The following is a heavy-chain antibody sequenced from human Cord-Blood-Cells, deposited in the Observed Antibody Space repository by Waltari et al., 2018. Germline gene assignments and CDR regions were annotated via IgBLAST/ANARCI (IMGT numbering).Heavy chain of an antibody. J-gene: IGHJ1*01. D-gene: IGHD6-13*01. V-gene: IGHV3-48*03. CDR2: ISSIGSTI. CDR1: CFTFSSYV. Sequence: EGQPVESGGGLVHPGGSLRPCCAHSCFTFSSYVMNWVRHAPGKGLEWVSYISSIGSTIYYADSVKGRFTISRDNAKNSLYLQMNSLRAEDTAVYYCARVAAAGTEYFQHWGQGTLVTVSS. CDR3: ARVAAAGTEYFQH.